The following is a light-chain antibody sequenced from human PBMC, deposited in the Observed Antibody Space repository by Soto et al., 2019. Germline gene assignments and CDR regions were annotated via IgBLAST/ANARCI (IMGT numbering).Light chain of an antibody. CDR2: GAS. CDR1: QAVGTY. Sequence: VLTQSPVTLYLSPGERATLSCRASQAVGTYVAWYQVRGGQAPRLLIPGASKRATGIPDRINGGGSGADFILTSNSLESGDSAVYFCQQGGNWPVTFGQVTRVEIK. J-gene: IGKJ5*01. V-gene: IGKV3D-11*01. CDR3: QQGGNWPVT.